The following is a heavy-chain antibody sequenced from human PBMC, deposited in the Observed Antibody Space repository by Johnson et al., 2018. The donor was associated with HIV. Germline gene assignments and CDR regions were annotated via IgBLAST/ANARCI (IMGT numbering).Heavy chain of an antibody. Sequence: VQLVESGGGVVQPGRSLRLSCAASGFTFSSYAMHWVRQAPGKGLEWVSAIGTAGDTYYPGSVKGRFTISRENAKNSLYLQMNSLRAGDTAVYYCARESPGYAFDIWGQGTMVTVSS. CDR3: ARESPGYAFDI. J-gene: IGHJ3*02. D-gene: IGHD1-1*01. CDR1: GFTFSSYA. V-gene: IGHV3-13*01. CDR2: IGTAGDT.